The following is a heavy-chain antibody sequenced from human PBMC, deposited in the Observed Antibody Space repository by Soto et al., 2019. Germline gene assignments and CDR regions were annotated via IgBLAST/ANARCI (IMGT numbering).Heavy chain of an antibody. CDR1: NGSLSSNY. CDR2: IYYSGST. D-gene: IGHD3-10*01. Sequence: PAETLSLTCTVSNGSLSSNYWSLMRQSPGKGLEWIGNIYYSGSTNYNPSLKSRVTMSVETYKNQFTLKLSSVTAADTGVYFCARSFMVGVDFFDYWRQGRLFTVSS. V-gene: IGHV4-59*01. CDR3: ARSFMVGVDFFDY. J-gene: IGHJ4*02.